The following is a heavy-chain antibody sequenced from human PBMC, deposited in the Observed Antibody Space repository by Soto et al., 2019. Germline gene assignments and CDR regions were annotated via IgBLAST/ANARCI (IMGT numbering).Heavy chain of an antibody. D-gene: IGHD2-2*02. Sequence: QITLKESGPTLVKPTQTLTLTCTFSGFSLTTSGVSVGWIRQPPGKALEWLALIYWDDDKRYSPSLKSRLTITKDTSNNQVVLTMINMDPVDTATYYCARSVYQLLYGRNVFEVWGQGTMVTVSS. V-gene: IGHV2-5*02. CDR2: IYWDDDK. CDR1: GFSLTTSGVS. CDR3: ARSVYQLLYGRNVFEV. J-gene: IGHJ3*01.